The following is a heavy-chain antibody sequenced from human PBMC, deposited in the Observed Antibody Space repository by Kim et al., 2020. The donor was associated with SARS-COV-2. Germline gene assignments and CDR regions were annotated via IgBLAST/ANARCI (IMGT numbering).Heavy chain of an antibody. D-gene: IGHD1-1*01. CDR3: ARGGRRMTTYYFDY. J-gene: IGHJ4*02. V-gene: IGHV7-4-1*02. Sequence: AQGFTGRFVFSLDTSVSTAYLQISSLKAEDTAVYYCARGGRRMTTYYFDYWGQGTLVTVSS.